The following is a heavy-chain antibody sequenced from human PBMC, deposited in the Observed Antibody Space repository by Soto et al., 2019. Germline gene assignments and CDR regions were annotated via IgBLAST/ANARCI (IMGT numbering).Heavy chain of an antibody. CDR1: GFTFSSYG. D-gene: IGHD4-4*01. V-gene: IGHV3-30*18. CDR3: AKSNYPYYFDY. J-gene: IGHJ4*02. Sequence: GGSLRLSCAASGFTFSSYGMHWVRQAPGKGLEWVAVISYDGSNKYYADSVKGRFTISRDNSKNTLYLQMNSLRAEDTAVYYCAKSNYPYYFDYWGQGTLVTVSS. CDR2: ISYDGSNK.